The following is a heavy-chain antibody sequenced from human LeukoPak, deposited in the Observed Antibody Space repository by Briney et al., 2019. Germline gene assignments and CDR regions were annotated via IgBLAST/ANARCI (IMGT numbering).Heavy chain of an antibody. CDR3: ARELRGITMVRGVEGWFDP. CDR1: GYSISSGYY. V-gene: IGHV4-38-2*02. Sequence: SETLSLTCTVSGYSISSGYYWGWIRQPPGKGLEWIGNIYHTGSTNYNPSLKSRVTISVDTSKNQFSLKLSSVTAADTAVYYCARELRGITMVRGVEGWFDPWGQGTLVTVSS. J-gene: IGHJ5*02. CDR2: IYHTGST. D-gene: IGHD3-10*01.